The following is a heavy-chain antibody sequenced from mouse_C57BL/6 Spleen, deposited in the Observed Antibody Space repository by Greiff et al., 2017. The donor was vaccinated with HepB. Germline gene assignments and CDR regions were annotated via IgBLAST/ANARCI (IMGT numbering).Heavy chain of an antibody. CDR1: GYTFTSYW. CDR3: ARKAGYYVNYGNYARDY. V-gene: IGHV1-53*01. J-gene: IGHJ4*01. Sequence: QVQLQQPGTELVKPGASVKLSCKASGYTFTSYWMHWVKQRPGQGLEWIGNINPSNGGTNYNEKFKSKATLTVDKSSSTAYMQLSSLTSEDSAVYYCARKAGYYVNYGNYARDYWGQGTSVTVSS. D-gene: IGHD2-1*01. CDR2: INPSNGGT.